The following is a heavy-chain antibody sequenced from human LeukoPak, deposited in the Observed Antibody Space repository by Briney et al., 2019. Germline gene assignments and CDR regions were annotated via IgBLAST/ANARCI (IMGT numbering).Heavy chain of an antibody. CDR2: VYYSGST. D-gene: IGHD7-27*01. Sequence: SETLPLTCTVSGDFITAYYWSWIRQPPGKGLEWIGYVYYSGSTEYNPSLRGRVTISLERSKHQFSLKLTSVTAADTAVYYCASNTGTVFDYWGQGALVTVSS. CDR1: GDFITAYY. CDR3: ASNTGTVFDY. J-gene: IGHJ4*02. V-gene: IGHV4-59*01.